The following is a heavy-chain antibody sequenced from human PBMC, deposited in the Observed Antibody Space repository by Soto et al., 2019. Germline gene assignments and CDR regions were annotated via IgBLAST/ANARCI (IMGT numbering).Heavy chain of an antibody. CDR3: VRENYYYGMDV. CDR2: INSAGST. Sequence: GGSLRLSCAASGFDASVNYMTWVRQAPGRGLEWVSAINSAGSTFYADSVKGRFTISRDNSKNTLYLQMNSLRVEDTAMYYCVRENYYYGMDVWGQGTAVTVSS. V-gene: IGHV3-66*01. J-gene: IGHJ6*02. CDR1: GFDASVNY.